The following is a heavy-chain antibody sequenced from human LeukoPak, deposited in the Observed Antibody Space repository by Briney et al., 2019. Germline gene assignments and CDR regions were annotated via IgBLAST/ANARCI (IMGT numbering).Heavy chain of an antibody. CDR2: ISAYNGNT. V-gene: IGHV1-18*01. J-gene: IGHJ1*01. CDR1: GYNFTSYG. CDR3: ARVGHLGYYDSSGYYEYFQH. Sequence: GESLKISCKGSGYNFTSYGISWVRQAPGQGLEWMGWISAYNGNTNYAQKLQGRVTMTTDTSTSTAYMELRSLRSDDTAVYYCARVGHLGYYDSSGYYEYFQHWGQGTLATVSS. D-gene: IGHD3-22*01.